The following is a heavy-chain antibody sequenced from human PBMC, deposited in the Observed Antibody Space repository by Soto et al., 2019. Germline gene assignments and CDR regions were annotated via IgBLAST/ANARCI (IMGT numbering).Heavy chain of an antibody. CDR3: ARAGCDGGRCYTLVGLRYGMDV. J-gene: IGHJ6*02. V-gene: IGHV3-30-3*01. D-gene: IGHD2-15*01. CDR2: ISYDGNNK. CDR1: GFTFSSYV. Sequence: QVPLVESGGGVVQPGRSLRLSCAASGFTFSSYVMHWVRQAPGKGLEWVAVISYDGNNKYYADSVKGRFTISRDNSKNTLYLKMNSRRAEDTAVYYCARAGCDGGRCYTLVGLRYGMDVWGQGTTVTVSS.